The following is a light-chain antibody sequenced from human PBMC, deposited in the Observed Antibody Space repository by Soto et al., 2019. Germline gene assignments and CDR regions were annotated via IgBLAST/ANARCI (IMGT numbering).Light chain of an antibody. Sequence: DIQMTQSPSTPSASVGDRVTITCRASQSISHWLAWYQQKPGKAPKLLVYQASRLESGVPSRFSGRGFGTEFTLTISSLQPDDFATYYCQQYNTFSTFGQGTKVDIK. J-gene: IGKJ1*01. CDR1: QSISHW. V-gene: IGKV1-5*03. CDR3: QQYNTFST. CDR2: QAS.